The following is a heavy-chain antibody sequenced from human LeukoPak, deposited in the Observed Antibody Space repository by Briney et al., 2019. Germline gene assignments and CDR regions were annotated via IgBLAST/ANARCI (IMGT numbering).Heavy chain of an antibody. CDR2: IYGGGSA. CDR3: ATTASGGHYNYFDH. D-gene: IGHD3-10*01. V-gene: IGHV3-66*02. Sequence: GGSLRLSCAASRFTFSNNYLSWVRQAPGKGLEWVSVIYGGGSAYYPDSVKGRFTISRDNSKNTLYLQMNSLRAEDTAVYYCATTASGGHYNYFDHWGQGTLVTVSS. CDR1: RFTFSNNY. J-gene: IGHJ4*02.